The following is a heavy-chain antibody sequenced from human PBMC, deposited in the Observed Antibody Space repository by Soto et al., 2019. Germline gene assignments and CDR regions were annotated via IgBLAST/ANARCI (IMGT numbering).Heavy chain of an antibody. Sequence: QVQLVESGGGSVKPGGSLRLSCAASGFSFSDYYMNWIRQAPGKGLEWISYISSSGTYTNYADSVRGRFTMSRDSAKNSLFLQMDGLRAEDTAVYYCARAKLVVEGRFDYWGQGTLVTVSS. CDR2: ISSSGTYT. CDR3: ARAKLVVEGRFDY. J-gene: IGHJ4*02. D-gene: IGHD3-22*01. CDR1: GFSFSDYY. V-gene: IGHV3-11*06.